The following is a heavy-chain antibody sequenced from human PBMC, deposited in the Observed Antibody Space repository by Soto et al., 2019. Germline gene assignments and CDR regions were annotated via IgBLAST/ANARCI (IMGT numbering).Heavy chain of an antibody. CDR3: AREPPRVSWYYGMDV. CDR1: GGSISSGDYY. V-gene: IGHV4-30-4*01. CDR2: IYYSGST. D-gene: IGHD6-13*01. J-gene: IGHJ6*02. Sequence: QVQLQESGPGLVKPSQTLSLTCTVSGGSISSGDYYWSWIRQPPGKGLEWIGYIYYSGSTYYNPSLKSRVTISVDTSKNQISLKLSSVTAADTAVYYCAREPPRVSWYYGMDVWGQGTTVTVSS.